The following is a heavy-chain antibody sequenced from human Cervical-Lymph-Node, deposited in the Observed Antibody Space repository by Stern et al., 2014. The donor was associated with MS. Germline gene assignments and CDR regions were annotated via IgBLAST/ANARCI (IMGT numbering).Heavy chain of an antibody. CDR2: ISDDGTNQ. D-gene: IGHD2-15*01. CDR3: VRGRWELLY. Sequence: VQLVQSGGGVVQPGRSLRLSCATSGFPFSTYAMHWVRQAPGKGLEWVAVISDDGTNQYYADSVKGRFTTSRDNSKNILILQMNSLKTEDTAVYYCVRGRWELLYWGQGTLVTVSS. V-gene: IGHV3-30*14. CDR1: GFPFSTYA. J-gene: IGHJ4*02.